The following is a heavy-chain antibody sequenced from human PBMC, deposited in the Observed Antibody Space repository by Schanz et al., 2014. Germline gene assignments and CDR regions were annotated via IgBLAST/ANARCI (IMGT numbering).Heavy chain of an antibody. CDR3: ARGTDWSLHY. J-gene: IGHJ4*02. CDR2: LSGSGGST. CDR1: GFTFSSYA. V-gene: IGHV3-23*01. D-gene: IGHD1-1*01. Sequence: EVQLLDSGGGLVQPGGSLRLSCAASGFTFSSYAMSWVRQAPGKGLEWVSALSGSGGSTYYADSVKGRFTISRDNAKSSLYLQMNSLRAGDTAVYYCARGTDWSLHYWGQGALVTVSS.